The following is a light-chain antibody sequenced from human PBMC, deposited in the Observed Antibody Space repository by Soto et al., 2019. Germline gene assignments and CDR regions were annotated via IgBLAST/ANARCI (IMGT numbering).Light chain of an antibody. CDR3: QQANSFPLT. Sequence: DIQMTQSPSSVSASVGDRVSITCRASQGISNWLAWYQQKPGRAPKLLIYTGSSLQSGVPSRFSCTGSWTDFTLTISSLQPEDVATYYCQQANSFPLTFGGGTKVEIK. CDR2: TGS. CDR1: QGISNW. V-gene: IGKV1-12*01. J-gene: IGKJ4*01.